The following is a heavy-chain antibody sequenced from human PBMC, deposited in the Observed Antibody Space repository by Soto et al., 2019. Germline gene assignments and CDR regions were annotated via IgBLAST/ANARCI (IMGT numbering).Heavy chain of an antibody. CDR2: IKSKTDGGTT. Sequence: GGSLRLSCAASGFTFSNAWMNWVRQAPGKGLEWVGRIKSKTDGGTTDYAAPVKGRFTISRDDSKNTLYLQMNSLKTEDTAVYYCTTDEDTAMADYYYYGMDVWGQGTTVTVSS. D-gene: IGHD5-18*01. J-gene: IGHJ6*02. CDR1: GFTFSNAW. V-gene: IGHV3-15*07. CDR3: TTDEDTAMADYYYYGMDV.